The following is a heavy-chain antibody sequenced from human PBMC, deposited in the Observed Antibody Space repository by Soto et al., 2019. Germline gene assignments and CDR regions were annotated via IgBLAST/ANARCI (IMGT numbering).Heavy chain of an antibody. CDR3: GKGLGNSGSRVLDP. Sequence: LRLSCAASGFTFSSYSMSWVRQAPGKGLEWLSTISANADITYYADSVKGRFTISRDNSRDTLFFHMDSLRTEDTALYYCGKGLGNSGSRVLDPWGQGALVTVSS. V-gene: IGHV3-23*01. J-gene: IGHJ5*02. CDR1: GFTFSSYS. CDR2: ISANADIT. D-gene: IGHD3-10*01.